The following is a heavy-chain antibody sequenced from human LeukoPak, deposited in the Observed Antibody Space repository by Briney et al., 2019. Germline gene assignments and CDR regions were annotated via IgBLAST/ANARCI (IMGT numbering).Heavy chain of an antibody. V-gene: IGHV3-21*01. Sequence: GGSLRLSCAASGFTFSSYSMNWVRQAPGKGLEWVSSISSSSSYIYYADSVKGRFTISRDNAKNSLYLQTNSLRAEDTAVYYCARVGPVVAATLLLGPSDYWGQGTLVTVSS. D-gene: IGHD2-15*01. J-gene: IGHJ4*02. CDR3: ARVGPVVAATLLLGPSDY. CDR1: GFTFSSYS. CDR2: ISSSSSYI.